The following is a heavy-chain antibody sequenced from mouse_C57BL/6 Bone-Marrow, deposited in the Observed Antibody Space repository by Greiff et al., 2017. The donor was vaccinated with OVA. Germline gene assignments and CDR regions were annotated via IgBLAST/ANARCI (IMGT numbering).Heavy chain of an antibody. CDR3: ARGDLYYGSSYYAMGY. V-gene: IGHV1-81*01. CDR2: IYPRSGNT. J-gene: IGHJ4*01. Sequence: QVQLKQSGAELARPGASVKLSCKASGYTFTSYGISWVKQRTGQGLEWIGEIYPRSGNTYYNEKFKGKATLTADKSSSTAYMELRSLTSEDSAVYFCARGDLYYGSSYYAMGYWGQGTSVTVSS. CDR1: GYTFTSYG. D-gene: IGHD1-1*01.